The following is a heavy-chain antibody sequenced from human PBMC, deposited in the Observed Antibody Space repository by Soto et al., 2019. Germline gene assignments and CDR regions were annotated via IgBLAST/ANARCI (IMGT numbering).Heavy chain of an antibody. CDR1: GGSLITYY. CDR2: MSYSGSS. D-gene: IGHD1-20*01. V-gene: IGHV4-59*01. Sequence: SETLSLTCTVSGGSLITYYWSWIRQPPGKGLEWIVYMSYSGSSNYNPSLKSRVTMSVDTSKNQVSLKLSSVTAADTAVYYCAKTRITSTAATFDPWGQGTLVTVSS. J-gene: IGHJ5*02. CDR3: AKTRITSTAATFDP.